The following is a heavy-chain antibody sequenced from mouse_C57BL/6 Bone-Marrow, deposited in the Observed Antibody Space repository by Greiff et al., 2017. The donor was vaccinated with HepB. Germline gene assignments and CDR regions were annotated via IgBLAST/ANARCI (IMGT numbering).Heavy chain of an antibody. Sequence: LEESGPELVKPGASVKISCKASGYAFSSSWMNWVKQRPGKGLEWIGRIYPGDGDTNYNGKFKGKATLTADKSSSTAYMQLSSLTSEDSAVYFCARAHYYGSSYWYFDVWGTGTTVTVSS. D-gene: IGHD1-1*01. CDR3: ARAHYYGSSYWYFDV. CDR2: IYPGDGDT. J-gene: IGHJ1*03. CDR1: GYAFSSSW. V-gene: IGHV1-82*01.